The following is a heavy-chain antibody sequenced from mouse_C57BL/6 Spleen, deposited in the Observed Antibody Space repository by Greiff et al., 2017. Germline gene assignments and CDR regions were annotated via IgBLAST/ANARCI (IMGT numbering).Heavy chain of an antibody. CDR1: GFNIKDYY. Sequence: EVQLQQSGAELVKPGASVKLSCTASGFNIKDYYMHWVKQRTEQGLEWIGRIDPEDGETKYDPKFKGKATITADTSSNTAYLQLSSLTSEDTAVYYCARSRGPWFAYWGQGTLVTVSA. CDR2: IDPEDGET. J-gene: IGHJ3*01. CDR3: ARSRGPWFAY. V-gene: IGHV14-2*01.